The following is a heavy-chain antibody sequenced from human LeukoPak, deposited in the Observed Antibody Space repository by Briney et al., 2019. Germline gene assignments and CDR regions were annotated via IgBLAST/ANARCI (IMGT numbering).Heavy chain of an antibody. CDR3: ARGIYSSGWYWLDP. Sequence: SETLSLTCTVSGGSISSYYWSWIRQPAGKGLEWVGRIYSSGSTNYNPSLKSRVTMSVDTSKNQFSLNLSSVTPADAAVYYCARGIYSSGWYWLDPWGQGILVTVSS. V-gene: IGHV4-4*07. D-gene: IGHD6-19*01. CDR2: IYSSGST. J-gene: IGHJ5*02. CDR1: GGSISSYY.